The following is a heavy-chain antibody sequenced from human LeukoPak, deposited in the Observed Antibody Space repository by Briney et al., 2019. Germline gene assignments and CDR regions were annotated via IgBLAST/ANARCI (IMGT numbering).Heavy chain of an antibody. D-gene: IGHD1/OR15-1a*01. V-gene: IGHV3-30*18. Sequence: PGRSLRLSCVASGFTFTTFGIHWVRQAPGKGLEWVAAISPDGKIEYYTDSVKGRFTVSRDNSKNMIYLQMNSLRGEDSAVYFCAKINNDDDYWGQGALVTASS. CDR1: GFTFTTFG. J-gene: IGHJ4*02. CDR3: AKINNDDDY. CDR2: ISPDGKIE.